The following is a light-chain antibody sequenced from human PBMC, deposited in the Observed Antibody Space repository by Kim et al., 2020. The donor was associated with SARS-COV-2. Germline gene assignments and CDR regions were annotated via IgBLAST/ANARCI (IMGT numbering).Light chain of an antibody. CDR3: QQYGSSPYT. J-gene: IGKJ2*01. Sequence: EIVLTQSPGTLSLSPGEGATLSCRASQSVSSNYLAWHQQKPGQAPRLVMYGASSRATGIPDRFSGSGSGTDFTLTISRLEPEDFAVYYCQQYGSSPYTFGQGTKLEIK. CDR1: QSVSSNY. V-gene: IGKV3-20*01. CDR2: GAS.